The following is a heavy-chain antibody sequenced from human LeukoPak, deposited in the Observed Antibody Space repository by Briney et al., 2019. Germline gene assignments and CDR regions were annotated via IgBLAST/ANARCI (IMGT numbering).Heavy chain of an antibody. V-gene: IGHV3-23*01. D-gene: IGHD2-15*01. CDR1: GFTFSSYA. CDR3: ATGREVVKYLWYRKPFAAFDI. CDR2: ISGSGGST. J-gene: IGHJ3*02. Sequence: GGSLRLSCAASGFTFSSYAMSWVRQAPGKGLEWVSAISGSGGSTYYADSVKGRFTISRDNSKNTLYLQMNSLRAEDTAVYYCATGREVVKYLWYRKPFAAFDIWGQGTMVTVSS.